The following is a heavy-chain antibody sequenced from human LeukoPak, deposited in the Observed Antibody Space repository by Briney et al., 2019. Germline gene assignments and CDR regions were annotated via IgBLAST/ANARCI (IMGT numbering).Heavy chain of an antibody. Sequence: SVKVSCKASGGTFSSYAISWVRQAPGQGLEWMGGIIPIFGTANYAQKFQGRVTITADESTSTAYMELSSLRSEDTAVYYCARDLAMLGYFDYWGQGTLVTVSS. J-gene: IGHJ4*02. CDR3: ARDLAMLGYFDY. D-gene: IGHD2-8*01. CDR2: IIPIFGTA. V-gene: IGHV1-69*13. CDR1: GGTFSSYA.